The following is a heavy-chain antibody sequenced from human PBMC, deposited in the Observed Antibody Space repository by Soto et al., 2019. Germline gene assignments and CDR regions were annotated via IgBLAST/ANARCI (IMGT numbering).Heavy chain of an antibody. CDR2: MYYSGSI. CDR1: GGSISSSSYY. CDR3: ARQSSCWYNWFDP. V-gene: IGHV4-39*01. Sequence: PSETLSLTCSVSGGSISSSSYYWGWIRQPPGKGLEWIGSMYYSGSIYYNPSLKSRVTISVDTSKNQFSLKLSSVTAAETAVYYGARQSSCWYNWFDPRGPGPLVTLSS. J-gene: IGHJ5*02. D-gene: IGHD6-19*01.